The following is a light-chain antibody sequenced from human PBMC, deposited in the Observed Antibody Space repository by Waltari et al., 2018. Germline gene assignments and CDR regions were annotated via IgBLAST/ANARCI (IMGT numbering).Light chain of an antibody. CDR3: QQYHSLPYT. Sequence: DIVMTPSPDSLAVSLGERATIKCKSSPTVLYGSDSKNYLAWYQQKPGQTPQVIIYWASIRKSGVPDRFSGSGSETDFTLTISSLQAEDVAVYYCQQYHSLPYTFGRGTKLEI. CDR2: WAS. J-gene: IGKJ2*01. CDR1: PTVLYGSDSKNY. V-gene: IGKV4-1*01.